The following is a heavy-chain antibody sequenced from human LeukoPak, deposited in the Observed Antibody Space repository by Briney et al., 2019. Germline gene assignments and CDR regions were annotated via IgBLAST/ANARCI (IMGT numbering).Heavy chain of an antibody. V-gene: IGHV3-23*01. Sequence: GGSLRLSCAASGFTFSNYWMSWVRQAPGKGLEWVSAISGSGGSTYYADSVKGRFTISRDNSKNTLYLQMNSLRAEDTAVYYCAKDDYYDSSRCIDYWGQGTLVTVSS. CDR1: GFTFSNYW. J-gene: IGHJ4*02. D-gene: IGHD3-22*01. CDR2: ISGSGGST. CDR3: AKDDYYDSSRCIDY.